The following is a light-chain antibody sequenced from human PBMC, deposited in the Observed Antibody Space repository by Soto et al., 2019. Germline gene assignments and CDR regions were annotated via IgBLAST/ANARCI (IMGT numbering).Light chain of an antibody. J-gene: IGKJ1*01. CDR2: DAS. CDR3: QQYDNVPWT. CDR1: QVISNY. V-gene: IGKV1-33*01. Sequence: DIQMTQSPSSLSASVGDRVTITCQASQVISNYLNWYQQKPGKAPKLLIYDASNLETGVPSRFSGSGSGTDFTFTISSLQPEDIAIYYCQQYDNVPWTFGQGNKVEIK.